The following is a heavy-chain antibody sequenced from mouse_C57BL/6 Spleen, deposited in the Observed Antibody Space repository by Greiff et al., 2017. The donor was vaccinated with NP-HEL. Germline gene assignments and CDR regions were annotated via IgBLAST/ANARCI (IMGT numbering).Heavy chain of an antibody. CDR1: GFTFSSYA. CDR2: ISDGGSYT. V-gene: IGHV5-4*01. Sequence: EVQVVESGGGLVKPGGSLKLSCAASGFTFSSYAMSWVRQTPEKRLAWVATISDGGSYTYYPDNVKGRFTISRDNAKNNLYLQMSHLKSEDTAMYYCARSNSFFDYWGQGTTLTVSS. J-gene: IGHJ2*01. D-gene: IGHD4-1*01. CDR3: ARSNSFFDY.